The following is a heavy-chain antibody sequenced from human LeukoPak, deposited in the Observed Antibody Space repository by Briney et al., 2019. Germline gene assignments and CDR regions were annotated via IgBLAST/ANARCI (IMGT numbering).Heavy chain of an antibody. J-gene: IGHJ4*02. CDR1: GFTFNSYS. CDR2: ISGSGGRA. CDR3: AREPPHCGGDWFSLLDN. D-gene: IGHD2-21*02. Sequence: GGSLRLSCAASGFTFNSYSMSGVRQAPGKGLEWVSHISGSGGRAYYADSVKGRVTISRDDSKNTLYLEMNNLRAEDTAVFYCAREPPHCGGDWFSLLDNWGQGTLVTVSS. V-gene: IGHV3-23*01.